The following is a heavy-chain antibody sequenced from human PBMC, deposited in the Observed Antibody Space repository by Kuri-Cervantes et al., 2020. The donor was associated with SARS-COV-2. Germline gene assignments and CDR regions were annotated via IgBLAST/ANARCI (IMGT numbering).Heavy chain of an antibody. V-gene: IGHV5-51*01. CDR1: VYSFTSYC. CDR3: ASRGRTSSFDY. J-gene: IGHJ4*02. Sequence: KDSCKGTVYSFTSYCIGWVRQMPGKGREWMGIIYPGDSDTRYSPSFQGQVTISADKSISTAYLQWSSLKVSDTAMYYCASRGRTSSFDYWGQGTLVTVSS. D-gene: IGHD1-14*01. CDR2: IYPGDSDT.